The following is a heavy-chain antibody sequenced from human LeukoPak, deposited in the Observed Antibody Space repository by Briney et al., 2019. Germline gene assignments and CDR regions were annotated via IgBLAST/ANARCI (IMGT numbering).Heavy chain of an antibody. V-gene: IGHV4-34*01. Sequence: PSETLSLTCAVYGGSFSGYYWSWIRQPPGKGLEWIGEINHTGSTNYNPSLKSRVTISVDTSKNQFSLKLSSVTAADTAVYYCARAIWELPYDYWGQGTLVTVSS. CDR2: INHTGST. J-gene: IGHJ4*02. CDR3: ARAIWELPYDY. CDR1: GGSFSGYY. D-gene: IGHD1-7*01.